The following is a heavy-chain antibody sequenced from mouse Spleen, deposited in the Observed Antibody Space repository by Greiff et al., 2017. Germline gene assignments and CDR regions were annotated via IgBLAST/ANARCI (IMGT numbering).Heavy chain of an antibody. CDR3: AYYGDYEVAY. Sequence: QVQLQQPGAELVKPGASVKLSCKASGYTFTSYWMHWVKQRPGQGLEWIGMIHPNSGSTNYNEKFKSKATLTVDRSSSTAYMQLSSLTSEDSAVYYCAYYGDYEVAYWGQGTLVTVSA. CDR1: GYTFTSYW. CDR2: IHPNSGST. D-gene: IGHD2-13*01. J-gene: IGHJ3*01. V-gene: IGHV1-64*01.